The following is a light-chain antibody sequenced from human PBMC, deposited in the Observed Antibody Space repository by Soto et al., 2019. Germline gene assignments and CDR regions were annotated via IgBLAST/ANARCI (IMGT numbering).Light chain of an antibody. V-gene: IGKV1-27*01. CDR1: HDIRDF. CDR2: ASS. Sequence: DIQVTQSPSSLSAPRGDRVSITCRASHDIRDFLDWYQQRPWQVPKLLIYASSTLQTGLPSRFRGSGSGTEFTLTISRLQPEDVATYYCQNYHRAPLTFGGGTKVELK. CDR3: QNYHRAPLT. J-gene: IGKJ4*01.